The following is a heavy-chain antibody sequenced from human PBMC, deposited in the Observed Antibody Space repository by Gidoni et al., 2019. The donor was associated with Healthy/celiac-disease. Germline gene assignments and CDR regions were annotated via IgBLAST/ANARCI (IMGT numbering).Heavy chain of an antibody. Sequence: QVQLVESGGGVVQPGRSLRLSCAASGFTFSSYAMHWVRQAPGKGLEWGAVISYDGSNKYYADSVKGRFTISRDNSKNTLYLQMNSLRAEDTAVYYCARDLQGYSSGWDPDYWGQGTLVTVSS. J-gene: IGHJ4*02. CDR3: ARDLQGYSSGWDPDY. CDR1: GFTFSSYA. V-gene: IGHV3-30*04. D-gene: IGHD6-19*01. CDR2: ISYDGSNK.